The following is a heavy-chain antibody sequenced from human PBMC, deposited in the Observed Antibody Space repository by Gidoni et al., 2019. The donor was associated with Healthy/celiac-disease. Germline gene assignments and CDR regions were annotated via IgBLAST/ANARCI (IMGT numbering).Heavy chain of an antibody. Sequence: QVQLVESGGGVVQPGRSLRLSCAASGFTFSSYGLHWVRQAPGKGLGGVAVISYDGSNKYYADSVKGRFTISRDNSKNTLYLQMNSLRAEDTAVYYCASTLWFGELVIDYWGQGTLVTVSS. D-gene: IGHD3-10*01. CDR1: GFTFSSYG. CDR2: ISYDGSNK. CDR3: ASTLWFGELVIDY. J-gene: IGHJ4*02. V-gene: IGHV3-30*03.